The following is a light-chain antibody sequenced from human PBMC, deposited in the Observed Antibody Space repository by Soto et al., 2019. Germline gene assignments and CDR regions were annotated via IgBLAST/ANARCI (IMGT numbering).Light chain of an antibody. CDR3: TSYKSTSTGV. V-gene: IGLV2-14*01. J-gene: IGLJ3*02. CDR2: EVS. CDR1: SSDVGGYNY. Sequence: QSALTQPASVSGSPGQSITISCTGTSSDVGGYNYVSWYQQHPGKAAKLMIYEVSNRPSGVSNRFSGSKSGNTASLTISGLQAEDEADYYCTSYKSTSTGVFGGGTKLTVL.